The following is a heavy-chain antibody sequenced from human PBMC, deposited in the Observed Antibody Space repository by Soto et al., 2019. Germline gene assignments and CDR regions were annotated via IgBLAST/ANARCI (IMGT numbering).Heavy chain of an antibody. V-gene: IGHV3-74*01. CDR2: ISDDAIST. D-gene: IGHD2-2*01. J-gene: IGHJ4*02. CDR3: AREVPISAVNYIDY. Sequence: SLRLSCSVSGFRFSDYWMHWVRQAPGKGLVWVARISDDAISTSYAPFVKGRFTISRDNIKNVLYLQLNSLTADDAAFYYCAREVPISAVNYIDYWGQGALVTVSS. CDR1: GFRFSDYW.